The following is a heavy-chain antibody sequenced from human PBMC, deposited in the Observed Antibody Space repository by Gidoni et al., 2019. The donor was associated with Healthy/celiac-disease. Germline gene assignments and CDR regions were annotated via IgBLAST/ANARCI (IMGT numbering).Heavy chain of an antibody. CDR1: GYTFISYY. V-gene: IGHV1-46*01. Sequence: QVQLVQSGAEVKKPGASVKVSCKASGYTFISYYMHWVRQAPGQGLEWMGIINPSGGSTSYAQKFQGRVTMTRDTSTSTVYMELSSLRSEDTAVYYCARDSSDIVVVPAAYNWFDPWGQGTLVTVSS. CDR3: ARDSSDIVVVPAAYNWFDP. D-gene: IGHD2-2*01. CDR2: INPSGGST. J-gene: IGHJ5*02.